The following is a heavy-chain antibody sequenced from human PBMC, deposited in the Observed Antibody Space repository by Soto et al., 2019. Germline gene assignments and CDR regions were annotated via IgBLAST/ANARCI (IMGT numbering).Heavy chain of an antibody. D-gene: IGHD2-15*01. CDR2: INRGGSI. V-gene: IGHV3-66*01. J-gene: IGHJ6*03. CDR1: GFTVSSKY. CDR3: TRDDVHCSGGTCYGIPMDV. Sequence: EVQLVESGGGLVQPGGSLRLSCAASGFTVSSKYMSWVRQAPGKGLEWVSLINRGGSISYADSVKGRFTXSXXXXXXXXXXXXXXXXXXXXXXYYCTRDDVHCSGGTCYGIPMDVWGKGTTVTVSS.